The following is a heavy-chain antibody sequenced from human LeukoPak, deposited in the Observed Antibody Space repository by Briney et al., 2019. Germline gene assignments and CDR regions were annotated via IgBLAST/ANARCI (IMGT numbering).Heavy chain of an antibody. J-gene: IGHJ4*02. CDR2: MNPNSGAT. CDR1: GYTFTSYD. V-gene: IGHV1-8*01. Sequence: ASVKVSCKASGYTFTSYDFNWLRQATGQGPEWMGWMNPNSGATGYAQKFQGRVTMTRSASINTAYMELSNLRSEDTAVYYCARVSDSYGPRLDYWGQGTLVTVSS. CDR3: ARVSDSYGPRLDY. D-gene: IGHD5-18*01.